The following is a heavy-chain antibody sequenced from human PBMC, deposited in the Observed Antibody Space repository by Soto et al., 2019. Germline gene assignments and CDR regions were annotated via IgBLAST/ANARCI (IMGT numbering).Heavy chain of an antibody. CDR2: ISYDGSNK. D-gene: IGHD4-4*01. V-gene: IGHV3-30-3*01. CDR1: GFTFSSYA. J-gene: IGHJ3*02. CDR3: TRGPSNDHSDGFDI. Sequence: GESLRLSCAASGFTFSSYAMHWVRQAPGKGLEWVAVISYDGSNKYYADSVKSRITINPDTSKNQFSLQLNSVTPEDTAVYYCTRGPSNDHSDGFDIWAQGTMVTVSS.